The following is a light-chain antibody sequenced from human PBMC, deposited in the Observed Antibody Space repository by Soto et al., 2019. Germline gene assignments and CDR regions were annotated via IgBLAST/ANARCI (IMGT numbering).Light chain of an antibody. V-gene: IGLV2-14*03. J-gene: IGLJ1*01. Sequence: QSALTQPASVSGSPGQSITISCTGTSSDVGGYNYVSWYQQYPGKAPKLMIYDVSNRPSGVSNRFSGSKSGNTASLTISGLQAADEDDYYCSSYTTSNTFYVFGTGTKVTVL. CDR3: SSYTTSNTFYV. CDR2: DVS. CDR1: SSDVGGYNY.